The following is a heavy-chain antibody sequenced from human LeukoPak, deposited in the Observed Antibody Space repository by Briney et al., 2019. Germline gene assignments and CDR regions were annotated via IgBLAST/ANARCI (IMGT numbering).Heavy chain of an antibody. Sequence: GGSLRLSCAASGFTFSSYAMTWVRRAPGKGLEWVSAISAGGATTYYADSVKGRFTFSRDNSMYTLYLQMNSLRAEDTAVYYCARDWSRLDPWGQGTLVTVSS. J-gene: IGHJ5*02. CDR1: GFTFSSYA. CDR2: ISAGGATT. CDR3: ARDWSRLDP. V-gene: IGHV3-23*01.